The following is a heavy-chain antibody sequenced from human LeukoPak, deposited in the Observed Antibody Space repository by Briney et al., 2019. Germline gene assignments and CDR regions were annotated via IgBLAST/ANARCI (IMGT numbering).Heavy chain of an antibody. Sequence: PGRSLRLSCVASGFTFSSYEMHWVRQAPGKGLEWVAGISYDGSKKYYADSVKGRFTSSRDNSKNTLNLQMNSLRAEDTAVYYCARAKDSNYYYYYGMDVWGQGTTVTVSS. CDR2: ISYDGSKK. V-gene: IGHV3-30-3*01. CDR3: ARAKDSNYYYYYGMDV. J-gene: IGHJ6*02. D-gene: IGHD2-15*01. CDR1: GFTFSSYE.